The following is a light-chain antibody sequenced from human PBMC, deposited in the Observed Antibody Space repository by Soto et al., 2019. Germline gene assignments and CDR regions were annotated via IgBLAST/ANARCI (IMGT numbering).Light chain of an antibody. CDR2: DVN. J-gene: IGLJ2*01. Sequence: QSVLTQPPSASGSPGQSVTISFTGTSSDVGGYNYVSWYQQHPGKAPKLMIYDVNKRPSGVPDRFSGSKSGNTASLTVSGLQAEDEADYYCSSYEGSNNLFGGGTQLTVL. CDR1: SSDVGGYNY. CDR3: SSYEGSNNL. V-gene: IGLV2-8*01.